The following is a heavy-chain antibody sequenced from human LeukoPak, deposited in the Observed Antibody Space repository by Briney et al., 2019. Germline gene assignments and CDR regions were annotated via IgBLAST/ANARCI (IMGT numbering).Heavy chain of an antibody. CDR2: ISGNGAIT. CDR3: ARGYSGYEGADY. Sequence: GGSLRLSCAASGFTLSSYAMNWVRQAPGKGLEWVSAISGNGAITYYADSVKGRFTISRDNSKNTLFLQMNSLRADNTAVYYCARGYSGYEGADYWGQGTLVTVSS. J-gene: IGHJ4*02. D-gene: IGHD5-12*01. V-gene: IGHV3-23*01. CDR1: GFTLSSYA.